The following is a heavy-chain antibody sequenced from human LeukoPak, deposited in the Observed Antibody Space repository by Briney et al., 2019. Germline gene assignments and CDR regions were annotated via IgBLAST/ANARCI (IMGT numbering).Heavy chain of an antibody. V-gene: IGHV4-31*03. D-gene: IGHD3-22*01. CDR1: GGSISSGGYD. CDR2: IYYSGST. Sequence: PSETLSLTCTVSGGSISSGGYDWSWIRQHPGKGLEWIGYIYYSGSTYCNPSLKSRVTISVDTSKNQFSLKLSSVTAADTAVYYCASTDSSGYGYWGQGTLVTVSS. CDR3: ASTDSSGYGY. J-gene: IGHJ4*02.